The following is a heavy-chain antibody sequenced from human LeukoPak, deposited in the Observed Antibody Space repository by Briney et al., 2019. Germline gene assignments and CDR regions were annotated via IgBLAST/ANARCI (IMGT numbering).Heavy chain of an antibody. Sequence: ASVKVTCKASGYTFTDYYMHWVQQAPGKGLEWMGRVDPEDGETIYAEKFQGRVTITADTSTDTTYMELSSLRSEDTAVYYCATGYYDSSGRFFDYWGQGTLVTVSS. J-gene: IGHJ4*02. CDR2: VDPEDGET. CDR1: GYTFTDYY. V-gene: IGHV1-69-2*01. CDR3: ATGYYDSSGRFFDY. D-gene: IGHD3-22*01.